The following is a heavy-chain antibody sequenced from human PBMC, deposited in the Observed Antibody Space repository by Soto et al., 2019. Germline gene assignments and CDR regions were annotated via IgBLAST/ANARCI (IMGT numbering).Heavy chain of an antibody. J-gene: IGHJ4*02. CDR1: GGSNDRSNYY. D-gene: IGHD3-22*01. Sequence: QLQLQESGPGLVKPSETLSLTCTVSGGSNDRSNYYWDWIRQPPGKGLEWIGTTYYNGNAYYNPSLKSRVTMSVDTSKNQFSLKLISVTAADTAVYYCARHFVAVVIKGWGYWGQGTLVTVSS. V-gene: IGHV4-39*01. CDR3: ARHFVAVVIKGWGY. CDR2: TYYNGNA.